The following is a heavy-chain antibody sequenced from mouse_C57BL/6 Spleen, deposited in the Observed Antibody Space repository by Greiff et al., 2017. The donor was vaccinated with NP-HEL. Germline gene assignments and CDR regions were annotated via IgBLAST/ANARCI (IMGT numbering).Heavy chain of an antibody. D-gene: IGHD2-5*01. V-gene: IGHV1-9*01. J-gene: IGHJ4*01. CDR1: GYTFTGYW. CDR2: ILPGSGST. Sequence: QVQLKESGAELMKPGASVKLSCKATGYTFTGYWIEWVKQRPGHGLEWIGEILPGSGSTNYNEKFKGKATFTADTSSNTAYMQLSSLTTEDSAIYYCARRDAPYYSNGYAMDFWGQGTSVTVSS. CDR3: ARRDAPYYSNGYAMDF.